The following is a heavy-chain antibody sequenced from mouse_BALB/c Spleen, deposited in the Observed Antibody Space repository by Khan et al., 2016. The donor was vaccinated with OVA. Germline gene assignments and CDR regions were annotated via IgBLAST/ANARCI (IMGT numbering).Heavy chain of an antibody. Sequence: QVQLQQSGAELMKPGASVKISCQATGYTFSGYWLEWVKQRPGHGLEWIGEILLGSGSSNYNDKFKGKATFTADISSKTTYMQLSSLTSEDSAVYYCARVNYGSRDYFDYWGQGTTLTVSS. CDR2: ILLGSGSS. CDR1: GYTFSGYW. J-gene: IGHJ2*01. CDR3: ARVNYGSRDYFDY. D-gene: IGHD1-1*01. V-gene: IGHV1-9*01.